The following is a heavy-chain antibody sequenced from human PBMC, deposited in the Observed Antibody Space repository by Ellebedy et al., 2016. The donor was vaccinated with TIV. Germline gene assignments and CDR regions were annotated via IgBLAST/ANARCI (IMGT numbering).Heavy chain of an antibody. Sequence: GESLKISCAASGFTFSSYTMHWVRQAPGKGLDCVAIISYDGSNKYYADSVKGRFTISRDNSKNTLYLQMNSLRAEDTAVYYCAKDISGPAGAYFYYGMDVWGQGTTVSVSS. V-gene: IGHV3-30*18. CDR3: AKDISGPAGAYFYYGMDV. D-gene: IGHD2-2*01. J-gene: IGHJ6*02. CDR2: ISYDGSNK. CDR1: GFTFSSYT.